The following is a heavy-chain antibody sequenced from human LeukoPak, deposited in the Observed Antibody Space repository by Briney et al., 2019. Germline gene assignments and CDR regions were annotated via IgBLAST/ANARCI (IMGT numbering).Heavy chain of an antibody. Sequence: PGGSLRLSCAASGLTFSSYSMNWVRQSPGKGLERISYIISSSSALYYGDSVKGRFTISRDRATNSVSLQMDSLRPEDTAVYYCARGRGTSVYFDFWGQGTLVTVSS. J-gene: IGHJ4*02. D-gene: IGHD3-16*01. V-gene: IGHV3-48*01. CDR3: ARGRGTSVYFDF. CDR1: GLTFSSYS. CDR2: IISSSSAL.